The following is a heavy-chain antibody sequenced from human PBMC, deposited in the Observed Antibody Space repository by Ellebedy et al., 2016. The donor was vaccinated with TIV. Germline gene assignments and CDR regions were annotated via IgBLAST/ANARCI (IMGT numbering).Heavy chain of an antibody. CDR1: GYTFTSYG. CDR3: ARWGTAMDLGYYYYGMDV. CDR2: ISAYNGNT. J-gene: IGHJ6*02. Sequence: ASVKVSCKASGYTFTSYGISWVRQAPGQGLEWMGWISAYNGNTNYAQKLQGRVTMTTDTSTSTAYMELRSLRSEDTAVYYCARWGTAMDLGYYYYGMDVWGQGTTVTVSS. V-gene: IGHV1-18*01. D-gene: IGHD5-18*01.